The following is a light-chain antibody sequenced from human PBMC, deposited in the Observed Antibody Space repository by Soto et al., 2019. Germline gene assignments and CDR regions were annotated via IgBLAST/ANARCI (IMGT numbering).Light chain of an antibody. CDR1: QSVSNNY. CDR3: QQYGSPGT. V-gene: IGKV3-20*01. Sequence: EIVLTQSPGTLSLSPGERATLSCRASQSVSNNYLAWYQQKPGQAPRLLIYGASNRATGIPDRCSGSGAATDFTLTISILEPEDFAVYCCQQYGSPGTFGQGTKVDIK. J-gene: IGKJ1*01. CDR2: GAS.